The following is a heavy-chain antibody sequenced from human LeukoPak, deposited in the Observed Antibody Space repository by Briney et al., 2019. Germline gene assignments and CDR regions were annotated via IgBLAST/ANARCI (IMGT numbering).Heavy chain of an antibody. CDR1: GFTVSTNY. CDR2: IYYSGST. Sequence: GSLRLSCAAFGFTVSTNYMSWVRQPPGKGLEWIGYIYYSGSTNYNPSLKSRVTISVDTSKNQFSLRLTSVTAADTAVYSCARGRYLDCWGQGTLVTVSS. J-gene: IGHJ4*02. D-gene: IGHD1-26*01. CDR3: ARGRYLDC. V-gene: IGHV4-59*08.